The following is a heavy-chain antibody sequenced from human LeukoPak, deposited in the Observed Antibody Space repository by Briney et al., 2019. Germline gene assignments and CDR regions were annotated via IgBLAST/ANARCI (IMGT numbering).Heavy chain of an antibody. V-gene: IGHV3-48*03. J-gene: IGHJ3*02. CDR3: ARDTLEYSNSPDALDI. CDR1: GFTFSAYE. CDR2: IGSSGSTV. Sequence: GGSLRLSCAASGFTFSAYEMNWVRQAPGKGLEWVSYIGSSGSTVYYADSVKGRFTISRDNAKNSLYMQMESLRDEDTAIYYCARDTLEYSNSPDALDIWGQGTMVTVSS. D-gene: IGHD4-23*01.